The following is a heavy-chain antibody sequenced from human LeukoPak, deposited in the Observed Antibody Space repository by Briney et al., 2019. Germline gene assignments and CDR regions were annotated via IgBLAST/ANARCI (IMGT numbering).Heavy chain of an antibody. CDR1: GFAFGDCG. CDR3: ARGYCSGDSFYYFDY. Sequence: PTGGPLRLSCAASGFAFGDCGMSWVRQAPGKGLEWVSGINWNGGSIGYGDSVKGRFTISRDNAKNSLYLQMNSLRAEDTALYYCARGYCSGDSFYYFDYWGQGTLVTVSS. V-gene: IGHV3-20*04. D-gene: IGHD2-15*01. J-gene: IGHJ4*02. CDR2: INWNGGSI.